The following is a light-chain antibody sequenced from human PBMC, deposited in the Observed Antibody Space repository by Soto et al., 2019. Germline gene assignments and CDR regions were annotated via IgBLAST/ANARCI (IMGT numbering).Light chain of an antibody. CDR2: DVN. J-gene: IGLJ2*01. Sequence: QSALTQPRSVSGSPGQSVTISCTGTSSDVGGYNYVSWYQQHPGKAPKLIIVDVNKWPSGVPDRFSGSKSGNTASLTISGLQAEDEADYYCCSYAGNYILVFGGGTKLTVL. V-gene: IGLV2-11*01. CDR3: CSYAGNYILV. CDR1: SSDVGGYNY.